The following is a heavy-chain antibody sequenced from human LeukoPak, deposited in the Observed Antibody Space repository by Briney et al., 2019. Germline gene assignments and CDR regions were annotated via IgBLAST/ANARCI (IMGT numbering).Heavy chain of an antibody. CDR3: ARESPQYYYDSSGYT. CDR2: ISYDGSNK. V-gene: IGHV3-30-3*01. J-gene: IGHJ5*02. CDR1: GFTFSSYA. Sequence: LSGRSLRLSCAASGFTFSSYAMHWVRQAPGKGLEWVAVISYDGSNKYYADSVKGRFTISRDNSKNTLYLQMNSLRAEGTAVYYCARESPQYYYDSSGYTWGQGTLVTVSS. D-gene: IGHD3-22*01.